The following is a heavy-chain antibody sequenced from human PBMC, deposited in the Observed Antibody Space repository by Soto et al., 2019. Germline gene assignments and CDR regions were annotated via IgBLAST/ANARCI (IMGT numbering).Heavy chain of an antibody. CDR3: ARLRRMPAYLDY. CDR1: GDSISSYS. Sequence: SETLSLTCTVSGDSISSYSWTWIRQPPGKGLEWVGYIHYSGSTSYNPSLKSRVTISVDTSKNQFFLKLSSVTAADTAVHYCARLRRMPAYLDYWGQGTLVTVSS. J-gene: IGHJ4*02. CDR2: IHYSGST. D-gene: IGHD2-2*01. V-gene: IGHV4-59*01.